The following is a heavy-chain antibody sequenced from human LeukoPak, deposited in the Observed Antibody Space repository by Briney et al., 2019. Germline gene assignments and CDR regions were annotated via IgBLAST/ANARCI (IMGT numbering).Heavy chain of an antibody. CDR2: IYHSGST. V-gene: IGHV4-38-2*01. D-gene: IGHD6-13*01. Sequence: SETLSLTCAVSGYSISSGYYWGWIRQPPGKGLEWIGSIYHSGSTYYNPSLKSRVTISVDTSKNQFSLKLSSVTAADTAVYYCARSPPGIAAAGTLGSLDPWGQGTLVTVSS. J-gene: IGHJ5*02. CDR3: ARSPPGIAAAGTLGSLDP. CDR1: GYSISSGYY.